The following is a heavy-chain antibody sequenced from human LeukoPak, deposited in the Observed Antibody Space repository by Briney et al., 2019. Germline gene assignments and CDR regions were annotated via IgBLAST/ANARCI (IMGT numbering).Heavy chain of an antibody. D-gene: IGHD6-6*01. CDR3: TRLLPSSHHFFDS. CDR2: IYGGGDT. V-gene: IGHV3-53*01. J-gene: IGHJ4*02. CDR1: GFIFSSFA. Sequence: TGGSLRLSCAASGFIFSSFAMHWVRQAPGKGLEWVLVIYGGGDTYYADSVRGRFTISRDNFENTLFLQMDSLRPEDTAVYYCTRLLPSSHHFFDSWGQGTLVTVSS.